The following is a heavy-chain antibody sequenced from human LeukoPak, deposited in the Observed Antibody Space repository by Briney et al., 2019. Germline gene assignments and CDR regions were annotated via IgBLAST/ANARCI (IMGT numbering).Heavy chain of an antibody. CDR3: ARRSYGSGSYPSDV. J-gene: IGHJ6*02. D-gene: IGHD3-10*01. CDR2: INPYSAAT. CDR1: GGTFSSYA. Sequence: ASVKVSCKASGGTFSSYAISWVRQAPDQGLEWMGWINPYSAATKYAQKFQDRVTMTRDTSVSTAYMDLSSLRSDDTAVYYCARRSYGSGSYPSDVWGQGTTVTVSS. V-gene: IGHV1-2*02.